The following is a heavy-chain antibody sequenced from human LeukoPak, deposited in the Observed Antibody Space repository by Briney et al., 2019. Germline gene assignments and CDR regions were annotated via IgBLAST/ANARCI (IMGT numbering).Heavy chain of an antibody. CDR1: GYTFTSYD. CDR2: MNPNSGNT. D-gene: IGHD2-2*01. CDR3: ARGRYLLGYCSSTSCYGGDY. Sequence: GASVKVSCKASGYTFTSYDINWVRQATGQGLEWMGWMNPNSGNTGYAQKFQGRVTMTRNTPISTAYMELSSLRSEDTAVYYCARGRYLLGYCSSTSCYGGDYWGQGTLVTVSS. J-gene: IGHJ4*02. V-gene: IGHV1-8*01.